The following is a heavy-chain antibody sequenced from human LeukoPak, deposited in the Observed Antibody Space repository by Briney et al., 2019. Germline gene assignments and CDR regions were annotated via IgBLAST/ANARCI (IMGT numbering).Heavy chain of an antibody. Sequence: GESLKISCKGSGYSFTSYWISWVRQMRGKGVEWMGRIDSCDSYTNYSPSFQGHVTISADKSISTAYLQWSSLKASDTAMYYCARQEGDIVVVVAATFDPWGQGTLVTVSS. CDR3: ARQEGDIVVVVAATFDP. J-gene: IGHJ5*02. D-gene: IGHD2-15*01. V-gene: IGHV5-10-1*01. CDR2: IDSCDSYT. CDR1: GYSFTSYW.